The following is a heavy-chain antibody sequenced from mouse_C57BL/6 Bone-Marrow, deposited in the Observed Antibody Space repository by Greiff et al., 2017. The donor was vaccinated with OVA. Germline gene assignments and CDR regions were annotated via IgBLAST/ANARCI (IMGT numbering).Heavy chain of an antibody. CDR1: GFTFTDYY. CDR2: IRNKANGYTT. J-gene: IGHJ1*03. D-gene: IGHD1-1*01. Sequence: EVKLMESGGGLVQPGGSLSLSCAASGFTFTDYYMSWVRQPPGKALEWLGFIRNKANGYTTEYSASVKGRFTISRDNSQSILYLQMNALRAEDRATYYCARYWNGGTVPRDWYFDVWGTGTTVTVSS. V-gene: IGHV7-3*01. CDR3: ARYWNGGTVPRDWYFDV.